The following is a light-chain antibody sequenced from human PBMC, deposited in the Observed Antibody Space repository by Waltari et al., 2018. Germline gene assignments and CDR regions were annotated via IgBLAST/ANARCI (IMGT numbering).Light chain of an antibody. CDR3: QQYNNWPRT. CDR1: QSVSSN. Sequence: EIVMTQSLATLSVSLGERATLACRASQSVSSNFAWYHQRPGQAPRLLIYGASTRATGIPARFSGSGSGTEFTLTISSMQSEDFAVYYCQQYNNWPRTFGQGTKVEIK. V-gene: IGKV3-15*01. CDR2: GAS. J-gene: IGKJ1*01.